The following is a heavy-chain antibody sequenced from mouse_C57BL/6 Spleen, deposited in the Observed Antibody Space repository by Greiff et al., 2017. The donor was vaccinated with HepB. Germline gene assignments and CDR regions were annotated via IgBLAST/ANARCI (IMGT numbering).Heavy chain of an antibody. V-gene: IGHV5-17*01. D-gene: IGHD1-1*01. CDR1: GFTFSDYG. CDR3: ARLYYYGSSYDYFDY. J-gene: IGHJ2*01. Sequence: EVKLMESGGGLVKPGGSLKLSCAASGFTFSDYGMHWVRQAPEKGLEWVAYISSGSSTIYYADTVKGRFTISRDNAKNTLFLQMTSLRSEDTAMYYCARLYYYGSSYDYFDYWGQGTTLTVSS. CDR2: ISSGSSTI.